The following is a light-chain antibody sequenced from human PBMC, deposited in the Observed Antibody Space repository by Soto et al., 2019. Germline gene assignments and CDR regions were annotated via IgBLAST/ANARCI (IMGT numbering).Light chain of an antibody. CDR2: EVS. V-gene: IGLV2-14*01. CDR1: SSDVGGYNY. J-gene: IGLJ2*01. Sequence: QSVLTQPASVSGSPGQSITVSCTGTSSDVGGYNYVSWYQQHPGKAPKLMIYEVSNRPSGVSNRFSGSKSGNTGSLTISGLQAEDEADYYCSSYTSSSTVVFGGGTKLTVL. CDR3: SSYTSSSTVV.